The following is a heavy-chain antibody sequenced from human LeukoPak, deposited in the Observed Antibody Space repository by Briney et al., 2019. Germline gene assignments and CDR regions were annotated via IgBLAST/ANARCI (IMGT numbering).Heavy chain of an antibody. Sequence: GASVKVSCKASGGTFSSYAISWVRQAPGQGLEWMGGIIPIFGTANYAQKFQGRVTMTTDTSTSTAYMELRSLRSDDTAVYYCARVGSSHDYFYYYMDVWGKGTTVTVSS. J-gene: IGHJ6*03. CDR1: GGTFSSYA. CDR3: ARVGSSHDYFYYYMDV. CDR2: IIPIFGTA. V-gene: IGHV1-69*05. D-gene: IGHD2-2*01.